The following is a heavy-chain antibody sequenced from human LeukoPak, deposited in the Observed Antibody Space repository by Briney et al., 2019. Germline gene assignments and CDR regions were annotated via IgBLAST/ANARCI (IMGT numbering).Heavy chain of an antibody. CDR3: AKDLLPAAISGYYYYYGMDV. D-gene: IGHD2-2*01. Sequence: PGGSLRLSCAASGFTFDDYAMHWVRQAPGKGLEWVSGISWNSGSIGYADSVKGRFTISRDNAKNSLYLQMNSLRAEDTALYYCAKDLLPAAISGYYYYYGMDVWGQGTTVTVSS. CDR2: ISWNSGSI. J-gene: IGHJ6*02. CDR1: GFTFDDYA. V-gene: IGHV3-9*01.